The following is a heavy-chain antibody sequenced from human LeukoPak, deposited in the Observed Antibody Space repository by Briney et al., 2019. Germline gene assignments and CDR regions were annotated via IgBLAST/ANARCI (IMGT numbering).Heavy chain of an antibody. J-gene: IGHJ6*03. CDR3: GSFFAPHYYMDV. Sequence: ASVKVSCKASDYTFTSYGIIWVRQAPGQGLEWMGWISAYNGNTNYAQRLQGRVTMTTDTSTSTAYMELRSLRSDDTAVYYCGSFFAPHYYMDVWGKGTTVTVSS. D-gene: IGHD3-3*01. CDR2: ISAYNGNT. V-gene: IGHV1-18*01. CDR1: DYTFTSYG.